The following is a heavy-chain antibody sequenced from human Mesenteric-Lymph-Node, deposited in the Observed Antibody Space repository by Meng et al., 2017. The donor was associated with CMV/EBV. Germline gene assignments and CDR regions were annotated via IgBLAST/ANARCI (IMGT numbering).Heavy chain of an antibody. V-gene: IGHV4-39*07. CDR1: GGSIGSSDYY. CDR2: IYYSGNT. J-gene: IGHJ4*02. Sequence: GSLRLSCTVSGGSIGSSDYYWGWIRQPPGKGLEWIGNIYYSGNTYYNPSLKSRVTMSVNTSKNQFSLKLSSVTAADTAVYYCARLVWFGELFFDYWGQGALVTVSS. D-gene: IGHD3-10*01. CDR3: ARLVWFGELFFDY.